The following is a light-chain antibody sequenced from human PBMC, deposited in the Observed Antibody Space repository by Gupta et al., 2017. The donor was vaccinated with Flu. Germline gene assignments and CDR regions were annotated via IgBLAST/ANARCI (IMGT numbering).Light chain of an antibody. J-gene: IGKJ4*01. CDR2: KAS. CDR3: QQYNSYPLT. Sequence: GDRVTITCRASQSISSWLAWYQQKPRKAPKLLIYKASSLESGVPSRFSGSGSGTEFTLTISSLQPDDFATYYCQQYNSYPLTFGGGTKVEIK. CDR1: QSISSW. V-gene: IGKV1-5*03.